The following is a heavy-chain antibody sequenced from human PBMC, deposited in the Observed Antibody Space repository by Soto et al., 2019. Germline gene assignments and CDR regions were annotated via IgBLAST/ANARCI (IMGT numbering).Heavy chain of an antibody. J-gene: IGHJ4*02. CDR3: TRGGRESNWNDGNFEY. CDR2: VVPKIGSI. Sequence: QVQWVQSGAEVKKTGSSVKVSCKAPGCTFSRYTINWVRPAPGQGHEWMGRVVPKIGSINFIRKFQGRLTLTADKSTRTAFLELSSLRPEDTAVYYCTRGGRESNWNDGNFEYWRQVTQVTVSS. V-gene: IGHV1-69*08. D-gene: IGHD1-20*01. CDR1: GCTFSRYT.